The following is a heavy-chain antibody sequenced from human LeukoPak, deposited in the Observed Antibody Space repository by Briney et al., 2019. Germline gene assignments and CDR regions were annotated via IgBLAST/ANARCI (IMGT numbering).Heavy chain of an antibody. Sequence: GGSLRLSCAASGFTSSSYAMHWVRQAPGKGLEWVAVISYDGSNKYYADSVKGRFTISRDNSKNTLYLQMNSLRAEDTAVYYCARDHHKLRYFDWLPGAPYYFDYWGQGTLVTVSS. CDR1: GFTSSSYA. D-gene: IGHD3-9*01. J-gene: IGHJ4*02. CDR2: ISYDGSNK. V-gene: IGHV3-30*04. CDR3: ARDHHKLRYFDWLPGAPYYFDY.